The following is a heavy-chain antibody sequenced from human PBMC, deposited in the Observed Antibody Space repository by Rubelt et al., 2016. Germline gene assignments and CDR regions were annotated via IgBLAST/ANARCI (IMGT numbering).Heavy chain of an antibody. CDR1: GDSVTGGNNF. CDR3: ARESSRIFNWFDP. CDR2: IYYSGST. Sequence: QVQLQESGPGLVKPSETLSLTCTVSGDSVTGGNNFWTWIRQPPGKGLEWIGYIYYSGSTNYSPSLWGRVTISLSKSKIQFSLKLRAVTAADTAVYYCARESSRIFNWFDPWGQGTLVTVSS. V-gene: IGHV4-61*01. J-gene: IGHJ5*02. D-gene: IGHD6-6*01.